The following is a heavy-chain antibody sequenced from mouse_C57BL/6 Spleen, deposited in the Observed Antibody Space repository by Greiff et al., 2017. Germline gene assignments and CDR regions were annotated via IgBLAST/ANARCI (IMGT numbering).Heavy chain of an antibody. V-gene: IGHV1-52*01. CDR2: IDPSDSET. J-gene: IGHJ2*01. CDR3: AREDYYGGHYFDD. CDR1: GYTFTSYW. Sequence: QVQLQQPGAELVRPGSSVKLSCKASGYTFTSYWMHWVKQRPIQGLEWIGNIDPSDSETHYNQKFKDKATLTVDKSSSTAYMQLSSLTSEDSAVDYCAREDYYGGHYFDDWGQGTTLTVSS. D-gene: IGHD1-2*01.